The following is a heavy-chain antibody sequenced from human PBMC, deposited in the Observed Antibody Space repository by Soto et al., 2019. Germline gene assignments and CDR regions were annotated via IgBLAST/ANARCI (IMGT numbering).Heavy chain of an antibody. CDR3: AREDRSDSFLDS. J-gene: IGHJ4*02. D-gene: IGHD2-21*02. Sequence: TLSLTCAVSGGSISSGGYYWSWIRQRPGKGLEWIGYIYYSGSTFYNPSLKSRVTISVDMSQNQFSLRLSSVTAADTAVYYCAREDRSDSFLDSWGQGTEVTVSS. CDR1: GGSISSGGYY. V-gene: IGHV4-31*11. CDR2: IYYSGST.